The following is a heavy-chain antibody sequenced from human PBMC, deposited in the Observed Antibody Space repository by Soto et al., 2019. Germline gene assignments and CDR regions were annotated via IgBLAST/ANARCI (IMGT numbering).Heavy chain of an antibody. Sequence: SLRLSCAASGFTFSSYAMSWVRQAPGKGLEWVSSISGSGGSTHYADSVKGRFTISRDNSKNTLYLQMNSLRAEDTAVYYCAKEDVGGYYYSGLWGQGTLVTVSS. D-gene: IGHD1-26*01. CDR3: AKEDVGGYYYSGL. V-gene: IGHV3-23*01. CDR2: ISGSGGST. J-gene: IGHJ4*02. CDR1: GFTFSSYA.